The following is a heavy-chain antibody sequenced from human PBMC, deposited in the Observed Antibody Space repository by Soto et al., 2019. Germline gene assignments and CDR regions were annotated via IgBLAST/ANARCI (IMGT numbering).Heavy chain of an antibody. CDR1: GYTFSNYA. CDR3: ARDRGGNYEADKYFGMDV. D-gene: IGHD1-26*01. V-gene: IGHV1-3*01. CDR2: INAGNGDT. J-gene: IGHJ6*02. Sequence: ASVTVSCQASGYTFSNYAIYWVRQAPGQRLEWMGWINAGNGDTKYSQKFQGRVTITRDTSASTAYVELSSLRSEDTAAYYCARDRGGNYEADKYFGMDVWGQGTTVTVSS.